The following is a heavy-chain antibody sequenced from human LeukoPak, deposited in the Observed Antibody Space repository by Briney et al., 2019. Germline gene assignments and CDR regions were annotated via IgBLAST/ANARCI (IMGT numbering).Heavy chain of an antibody. Sequence: PGGSLRLSCAAAGFTFSDYGMNWVRQAPGKGLEWVSYSSSSGSTIYYADSVRGRFTISRDNAKNSLYLQMNSMRAEDTAIYYCARNPTSNTSGWWFNWFDPWGQGTLVTVSS. CDR2: SSSSGSTI. J-gene: IGHJ5*02. CDR3: ARNPTSNTSGWWFNWFDP. CDR1: GFTFSDYG. D-gene: IGHD6-19*01. V-gene: IGHV3-48*04.